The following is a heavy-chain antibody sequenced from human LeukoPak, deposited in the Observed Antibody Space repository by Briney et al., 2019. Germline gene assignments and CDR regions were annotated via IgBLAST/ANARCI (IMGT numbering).Heavy chain of an antibody. V-gene: IGHV4-34*01. CDR1: VGSFRGYF. D-gene: IGHD3-22*01. CDR3: ARGHRNSSGYYFSYYYYYMDV. J-gene: IGHJ6*03. CDR2: INHCGST. Sequence: PSETLSLTCAVYVGSFRGYFWSWMRQPPPKGLEGMGEINHCGSTNYNPSLQSRVTMSVDTSKNQFSLKLSSVTAADTAVYYCARGHRNSSGYYFSYYYYYMDVWGKGTTVTVSS.